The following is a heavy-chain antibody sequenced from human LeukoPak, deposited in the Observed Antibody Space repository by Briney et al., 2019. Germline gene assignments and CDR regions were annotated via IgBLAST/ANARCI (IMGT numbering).Heavy chain of an antibody. CDR3: ARNPGVLLWFGGVNWFDP. Sequence: PSETLSLTCAVYGGSFSGYYWSWIRQPPGKGLEWIGEINHSGSTNYNPSLKSRVTISVDTSKNQFSLKLSSVTAADTAVYYCARNPGVLLWFGGVNWFDPWSQGTLVTVSS. D-gene: IGHD3-10*01. CDR1: GGSFSGYY. J-gene: IGHJ5*02. CDR2: INHSGST. V-gene: IGHV4-34*01.